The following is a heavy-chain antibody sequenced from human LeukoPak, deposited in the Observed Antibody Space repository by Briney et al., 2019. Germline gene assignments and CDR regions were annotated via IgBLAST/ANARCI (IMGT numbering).Heavy chain of an antibody. V-gene: IGHV1-2*02. Sequence: GASVKVSCTASVYTFTGHYIHWVRQAPGQGLEWMGWINPNSGGTNYAQKFQGRVTMTRDTSISTAYMDLSRLRSDDTAVYYCARDRTTMIRGIYPGDYWGQGTLVTVSS. J-gene: IGHJ4*02. CDR2: INPNSGGT. D-gene: IGHD3-10*01. CDR3: ARDRTTMIRGIYPGDY. CDR1: VYTFTGHY.